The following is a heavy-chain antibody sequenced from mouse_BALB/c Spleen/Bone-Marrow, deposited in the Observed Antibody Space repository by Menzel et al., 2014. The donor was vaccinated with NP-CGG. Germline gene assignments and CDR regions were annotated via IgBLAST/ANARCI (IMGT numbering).Heavy chain of an antibody. J-gene: IGHJ2*01. Sequence: LQLQQSGAELVKPGASVKLSCTASGFNIKDTYMHWVKQRPEQGLEWIGRIDPANGNTKYDPKFQGKATITADTSSNTAYLQLSSLTSEDTAVYYCAYGSSYDYFDYWGQGTTLTVSS. V-gene: IGHV14-3*02. D-gene: IGHD1-1*01. CDR1: GFNIKDTY. CDR2: IDPANGNT. CDR3: AYGSSYDYFDY.